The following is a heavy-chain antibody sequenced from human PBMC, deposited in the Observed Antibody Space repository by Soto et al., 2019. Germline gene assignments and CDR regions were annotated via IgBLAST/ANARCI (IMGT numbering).Heavy chain of an antibody. CDR2: INPGNGDT. D-gene: IGHD3-10*01. CDR3: TRDPGRSWFDP. Sequence: ASVKVSCKASGYTFTRYTLRWLRQAPGQRLEWMGWINPGNGDTKYSQTFQGRVTITSDTSASTAYMELSSLGSEDTAVYYCTRDPGRSWFDPWGQGTLVTVSS. CDR1: GYTFTRYT. J-gene: IGHJ5*02. V-gene: IGHV1-3*01.